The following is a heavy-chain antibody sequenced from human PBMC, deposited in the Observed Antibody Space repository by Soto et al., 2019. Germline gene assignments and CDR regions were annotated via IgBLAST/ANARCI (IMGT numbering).Heavy chain of an antibody. J-gene: IGHJ6*02. CDR2: IIPIFGTA. CDR1: GYTLTELS. Sequence: SVKVSCKVSGYTLTELSMHWVRQAPGKGLEWMGGIIPIFGTANYAQKFQGRVTITADESTSTAYMELSSLRSEDTAVYYCARVDSSYYGMDVWGQGTTVTVSS. V-gene: IGHV1-69*13. CDR3: ARVDSSYYGMDV. D-gene: IGHD6-13*01.